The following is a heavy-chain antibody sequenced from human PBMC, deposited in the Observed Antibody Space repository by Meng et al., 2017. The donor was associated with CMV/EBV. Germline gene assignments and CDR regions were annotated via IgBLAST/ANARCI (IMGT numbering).Heavy chain of an antibody. CDR3: AKDPPTVVMMYYFDY. J-gene: IGHJ4*02. Sequence: GGSLRLSCAASGFTFSSYAMHWVRQAPGKGLEWVPVISYDGSNKYYADSVKGRFTISRDNSKNTLYLQMNSQRTRDRAVYYCAKDPPTVVMMYYFDYWGQGTLVTVSS. D-gene: IGHD4-23*01. CDR2: ISYDGSNK. CDR1: GFTFSSYA. V-gene: IGHV3-30-3*01.